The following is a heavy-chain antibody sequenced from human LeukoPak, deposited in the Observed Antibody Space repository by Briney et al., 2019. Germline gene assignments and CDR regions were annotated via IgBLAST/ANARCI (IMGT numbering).Heavy chain of an antibody. D-gene: IGHD3-3*01. CDR2: IYYSGST. V-gene: IGHV4-59*01. CDR1: GCSISSYY. CDR3: ARVPRYDFWSGYLYYYYMDV. J-gene: IGHJ6*03. Sequence: PSETLSLTCTVSGCSISSYYWSWIRQPPGKGLEWIGYIYYSGSTNYNPSLKSRVTISVDTSKNQFSLKLSSVTAADTAVYYCARVPRYDFWSGYLYYYYMDVWGKGTTVTVSS.